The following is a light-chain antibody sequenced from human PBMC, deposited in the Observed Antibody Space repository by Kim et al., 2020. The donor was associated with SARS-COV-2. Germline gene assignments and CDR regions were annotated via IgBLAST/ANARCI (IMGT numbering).Light chain of an antibody. CDR1: SIDVVGYVY. CDR3: SSYTSNNTLL. V-gene: IGLV2-14*04. J-gene: IGLJ2*01. CDR2: DVS. Sequence: IPGTATSIDVVGYVYDSCYQQHPGKVPKLIIYDVSKGPSGGSHRFSGSKSGNTASLTISGLQPEDEAEYYCSSYTSNNTLLFGGGTQLTVL.